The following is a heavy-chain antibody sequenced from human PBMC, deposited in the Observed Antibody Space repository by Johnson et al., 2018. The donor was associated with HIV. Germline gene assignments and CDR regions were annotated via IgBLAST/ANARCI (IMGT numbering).Heavy chain of an antibody. J-gene: IGHJ3*02. D-gene: IGHD6-13*01. CDR2: ISYDGSNK. CDR3: ARDLIYSGSWYDTQSALDI. CDR1: GFTFSSYA. V-gene: IGHV3-30*04. Sequence: QVQVVESGGGLVQPGRSLRLSCAASGFTFSSYAMHWVRQAPGKGLEWVAVISYDGSNKYYADSVKGRFTISRDNAKKSLYLQMNSLRAEDTALYHCARDLIYSGSWYDTQSALDIWGQGTMVTVSS.